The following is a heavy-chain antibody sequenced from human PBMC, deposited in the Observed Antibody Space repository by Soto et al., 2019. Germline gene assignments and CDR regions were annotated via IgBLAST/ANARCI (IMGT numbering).Heavy chain of an antibody. Sequence: QITLKESGPPLVKPTQTLTLTCTFSGFSLSTSEVGVGWIRQPPGKALEWLALIYWDDNKRYSPSLKSRITITMYPSKNQVVLTVITMDPVDTSTYDCAHRRGSGWYCCDYWGQGTIVTVAS. CDR3: AHRRGSGWYCCDY. CDR1: GFSLSTSEVG. CDR2: IYWDDNK. V-gene: IGHV2-5*02. D-gene: IGHD6-19*01. J-gene: IGHJ4*02.